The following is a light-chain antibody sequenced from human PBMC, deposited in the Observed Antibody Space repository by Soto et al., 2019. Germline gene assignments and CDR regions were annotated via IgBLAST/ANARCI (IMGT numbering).Light chain of an antibody. CDR1: STDVGTYNL. V-gene: IGLV2-14*02. Sequence: QSALTQPASVSGSPGQSITFSCTGTSTDVGTYNLVSWYQQRPGKAPKLMIFESTKRPSGVSNRFSGSKSGKTASLTIFGLQAEDEADYYCSSYTTSTTQVFGGGTKLTVL. J-gene: IGLJ2*01. CDR2: EST. CDR3: SSYTTSTTQV.